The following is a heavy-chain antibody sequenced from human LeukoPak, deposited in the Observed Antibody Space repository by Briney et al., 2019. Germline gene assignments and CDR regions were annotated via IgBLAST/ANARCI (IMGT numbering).Heavy chain of an antibody. V-gene: IGHV4-34*01. CDR3: ARSGGNWFDP. Sequence: SETLSLTCAVYGESFSGYYWSWIRQPPGKGLEWIGEINHSGGTNYNPSLKSRVTISVDTSKNQFSLKLSSVTAADTAVYYCARSGGNWFDPWGQGTLVTVSS. J-gene: IGHJ5*02. CDR2: INHSGGT. CDR1: GESFSGYY. D-gene: IGHD3-10*01.